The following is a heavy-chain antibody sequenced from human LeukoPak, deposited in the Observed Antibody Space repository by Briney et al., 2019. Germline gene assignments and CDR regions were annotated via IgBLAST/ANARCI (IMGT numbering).Heavy chain of an antibody. CDR3: AKEGRSLQTY. CDR1: GFMFSGNW. D-gene: IGHD5-24*01. Sequence: GGSLRLSCAASGFMFSGNWMSWVRLAPGKGLEWVANIKEDGTETYYVDSVKGRFTISRDNAKNSLYLQMNSLRVEDTAVYYCAKEGRSLQTYWGQGTLVTVSS. V-gene: IGHV3-7*03. CDR2: IKEDGTET. J-gene: IGHJ4*02.